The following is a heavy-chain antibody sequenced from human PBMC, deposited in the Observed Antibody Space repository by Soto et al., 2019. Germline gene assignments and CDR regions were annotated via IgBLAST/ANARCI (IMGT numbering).Heavy chain of an antibody. CDR1: GYTFTSYA. D-gene: IGHD3-22*01. Sequence: ASVKVSCKASGYTFTSYAMHWVRHAPGQSLEWMGWINAGNGNTKYSQKFQGRVTITRDTSASTAYMELISLRSEDTAVYHCAREYFDSSGYYFAFDIWGQGTMVTVSS. CDR2: INAGNGNT. J-gene: IGHJ3*02. V-gene: IGHV1-3*01. CDR3: AREYFDSSGYYFAFDI.